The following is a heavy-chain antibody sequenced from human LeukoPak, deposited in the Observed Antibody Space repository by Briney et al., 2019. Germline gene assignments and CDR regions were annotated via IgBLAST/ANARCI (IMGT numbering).Heavy chain of an antibody. CDR3: ARDRSSTSCYTPPCYYYYYYMDV. J-gene: IGHJ6*03. D-gene: IGHD2-2*02. CDR2: ISSSSSYI. CDR1: GFTFSSYS. Sequence: PGGSLRLSCAASGFTFSSYSMNWVRQAPGKGLEWVSSISSSSSYIYYADSVKGRFTISRDNAKNSLYLQMNSLRAEDTAVYYCARDRSSTSCYTPPCYYYYYYMDVWGKGTTVTVSS. V-gene: IGHV3-21*01.